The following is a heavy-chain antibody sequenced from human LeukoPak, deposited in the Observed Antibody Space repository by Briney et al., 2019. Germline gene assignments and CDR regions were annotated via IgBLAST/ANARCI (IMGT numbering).Heavy chain of an antibody. CDR2: IYHSGGT. CDR1: GGSFSGYY. D-gene: IGHD3-10*01. J-gene: IGHJ4*02. Sequence: SETLSLTCAVYGGSFSGYYWSWIRQPPGQGLEWIGYIYHSGGTNYNPSLKSRVTISLDTSKNQFSLKLSSVTAADTAVYYCARVGTYYRSLDSWGQGTLVIVSS. V-gene: IGHV4-59*01. CDR3: ARVGTYYRSLDS.